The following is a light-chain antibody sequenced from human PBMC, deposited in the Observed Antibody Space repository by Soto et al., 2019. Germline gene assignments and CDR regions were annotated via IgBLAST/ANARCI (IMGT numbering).Light chain of an antibody. CDR3: QQRSNWPPEVT. J-gene: IGKJ3*01. V-gene: IGKV3-11*01. CDR2: DAS. CDR1: QSVSSS. Sequence: PGERATLSCRASQSVSSSLAWYQPKPGQAPRLLIYDASNRATGIPARFSGSGSGTDFTLTISSLEPEEFAVYDCQQRSNWPPEVTFGPGTKVDIK.